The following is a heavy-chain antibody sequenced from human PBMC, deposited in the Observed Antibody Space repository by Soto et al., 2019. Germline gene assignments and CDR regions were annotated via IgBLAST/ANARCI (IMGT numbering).Heavy chain of an antibody. V-gene: IGHV3-23*01. CDR1: GFTFSSYA. Sequence: LRLSCAASGFTFSSYAMSWVRQAPGKGLEWVSAISGSGGSTYYADSVKGRFTISRDNSKNTLYLQMNSLRAEDTAVYYCAKDGGYDFWSGPSDYWGQGALVTVSS. CDR3: AKDGGYDFWSGPSDY. CDR2: ISGSGGST. D-gene: IGHD3-3*01. J-gene: IGHJ4*02.